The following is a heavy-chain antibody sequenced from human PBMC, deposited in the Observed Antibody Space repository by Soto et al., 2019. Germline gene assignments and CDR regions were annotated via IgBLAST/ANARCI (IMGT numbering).Heavy chain of an antibody. Sequence: HPGGSLRLSCEASGFSFSVYGMHWVRQAPGKGLEWVAVIWYDASKQFYAGSVEGRFTISRDNSKATLYLQMNSLRAEDTAVYYCAAWAEGATEVHWGQGTLVTVS. CDR2: IWYDASKQ. CDR3: AAWAEGATEVH. D-gene: IGHD2-15*01. CDR1: GFSFSVYG. V-gene: IGHV3-33*01. J-gene: IGHJ4*02.